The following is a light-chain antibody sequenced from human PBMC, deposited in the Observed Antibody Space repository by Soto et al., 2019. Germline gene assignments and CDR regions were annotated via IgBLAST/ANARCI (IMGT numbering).Light chain of an antibody. V-gene: IGKV1-13*02. CDR3: QQFNSYPLP. CDR1: QGIASA. CDR2: DAS. Sequence: AIQLTQAPSSLSTSVGDRVTITCRASQGIASALAWYQQKPGKAPKLLIYDASSLESGVPSRFSGSGSGTDFTLTISSLQPEDFATYYCQQFNSYPLPFGQGTRLEIK. J-gene: IGKJ5*01.